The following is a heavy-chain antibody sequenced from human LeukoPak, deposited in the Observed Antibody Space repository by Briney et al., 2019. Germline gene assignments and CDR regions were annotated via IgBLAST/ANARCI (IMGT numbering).Heavy chain of an antibody. Sequence: GESLKTSCKGSGYTFAHYWIGWVRQMPGRGLDWMGVIYPSDSDIRVSPSFQGQVTISADMSINTAYLQWTSLKASDTAIYYCARQAQNYYGSGAIDSWGQGSLLTVSS. CDR2: IYPSDSDI. CDR1: GYTFAHYW. CDR3: ARQAQNYYGSGAIDS. V-gene: IGHV5-51*01. J-gene: IGHJ4*02. D-gene: IGHD3-10*01.